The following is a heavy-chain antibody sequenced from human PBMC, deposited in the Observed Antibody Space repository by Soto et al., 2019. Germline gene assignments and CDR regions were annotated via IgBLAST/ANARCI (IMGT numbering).Heavy chain of an antibody. Sequence: QVQLQQWGAGLLKPSETLSLTCAVYGGSFNDYYWSWIRQPPGKGLEWIGEINHTGHTNYNPSLKXPXTXXVHTSKNQFSLKQTSVTAADTAVYYCSRSGHLFDYWGQGILVTVSS. CDR3: SRSGHLFDY. D-gene: IGHD3-10*01. CDR1: GGSFNDYY. V-gene: IGHV4-34*01. J-gene: IGHJ4*02. CDR2: INHTGHT.